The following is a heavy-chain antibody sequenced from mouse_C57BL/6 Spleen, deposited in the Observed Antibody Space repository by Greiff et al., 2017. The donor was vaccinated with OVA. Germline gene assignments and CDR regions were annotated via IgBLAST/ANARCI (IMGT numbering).Heavy chain of an antibody. CDR1: GFSFNTYA. CDR3: VRQDYGYDWFAY. D-gene: IGHD2-2*01. J-gene: IGHJ3*01. CDR2: IRSKSNNYAT. V-gene: IGHV10-1*01. Sequence: EVKLVESGGGLVQPKGSLKLSCAASGFSFNTYAMNWVRQAPGKGLEWVARIRSKSNNYATYYADSVKDRFTISRDDSESMLYLQMNNLKTEDTAMYYCVRQDYGYDWFAYWGQGTLVTVSA.